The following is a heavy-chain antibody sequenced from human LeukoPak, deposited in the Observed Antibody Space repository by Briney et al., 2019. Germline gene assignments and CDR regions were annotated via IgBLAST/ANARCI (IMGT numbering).Heavy chain of an antibody. CDR3: ARDPLALHYYYYMDV. CDR2: INTDGTVT. V-gene: IGHV3-74*01. CDR1: GFTFSKYW. Sequence: PGGSLRLSCAASGFTFSKYWMLWVRQAPGKGLESVSRINTDGTVTTYADSVKGRFTVSRDNARKSLYLQMNSLRAEDTAVYYCARDPLALHYYYYMDVWGIGTTVTVSS. J-gene: IGHJ6*03.